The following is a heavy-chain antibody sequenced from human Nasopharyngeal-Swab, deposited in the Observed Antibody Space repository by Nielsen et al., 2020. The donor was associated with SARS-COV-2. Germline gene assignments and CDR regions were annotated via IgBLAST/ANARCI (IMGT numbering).Heavy chain of an antibody. J-gene: IGHJ6*03. CDR3: ARGYCSGGSCYRYYYNYYMDV. V-gene: IGHV4-59*01. D-gene: IGHD2-15*01. Sequence: WIRQPPGKGLEWIGYIYYSGSTKYNPSLKSRVTISVDTSKNQFSLKLSSVTAADTAVYYCARGYCSGGSCYRYYYNYYMDVWGKGTTVTVSS. CDR2: IYYSGST.